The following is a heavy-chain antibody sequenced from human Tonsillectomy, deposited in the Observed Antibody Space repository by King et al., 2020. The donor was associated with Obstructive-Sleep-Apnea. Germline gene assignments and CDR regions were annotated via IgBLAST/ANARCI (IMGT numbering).Heavy chain of an antibody. V-gene: IGHV4-31*03. CDR2: IHYSGST. D-gene: IGHD2-2*01. CDR3: AREAAALLLGMDV. CDR1: GGSISSGGYY. J-gene: IGHJ6*02. Sequence: VQLQESGPGLVKPSQTLSLTCTVSGGSISSGGYYWSWIRQHPGKGLEWIGYIHYSGSTYSNPALKSRVTISVDTSKNQFSLKLSSVTAADTAVYYCAREAAALLLGMDVWGQGTTVTVSS.